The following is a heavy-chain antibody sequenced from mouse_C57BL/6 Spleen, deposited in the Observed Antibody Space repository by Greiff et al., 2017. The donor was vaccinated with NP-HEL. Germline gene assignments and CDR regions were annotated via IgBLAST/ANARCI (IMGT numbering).Heavy chain of an antibody. D-gene: IGHD2-5*01. CDR3: AKGDYSNPFDY. J-gene: IGHJ2*01. V-gene: IGHV1-52*01. Sequence: VQLQQPGAELVKPGSSVKLSCKASCYTFTSYWMHWVKQRPIQGLEWIGNIDPSDSETHYNQKFKDKATLTVDKSSSTAYMQLSSLTSEDSAVYYCAKGDYSNPFDYWGQGTTLTVSS. CDR2: IDPSDSET. CDR1: CYTFTSYW.